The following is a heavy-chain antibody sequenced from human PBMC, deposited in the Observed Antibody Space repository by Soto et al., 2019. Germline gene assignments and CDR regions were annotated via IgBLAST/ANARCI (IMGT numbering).Heavy chain of an antibody. Sequence: EVQLVESGGGLVQPGGSLRLSCAASGFTFSSYSMNWVRQAPGKGLEWVSYISSSSSTIYYADSVKGRFTISRDNAKNSLYLQMNSLGDEDTAVYYCARDRYDSSGYEAPFDYWGQGTLVTVSS. CDR2: ISSSSSTI. V-gene: IGHV3-48*02. CDR3: ARDRYDSSGYEAPFDY. CDR1: GFTFSSYS. J-gene: IGHJ4*02. D-gene: IGHD3-22*01.